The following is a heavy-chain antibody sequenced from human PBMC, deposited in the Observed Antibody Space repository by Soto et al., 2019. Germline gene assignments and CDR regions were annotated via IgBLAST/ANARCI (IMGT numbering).Heavy chain of an antibody. CDR1: GGSFSGYY. CDR2: INHSGST. V-gene: IGHV4-34*01. Sequence: SETLSLTCAVYGGSFSGYYWSWIRQPPGKGLEWIGEINHSGSTNYNPSLKSRVTISVDTSKNQFSLKLSSVTTADTALYYCARTTAVPNTLRSRYFFDYWGQGTLVTVSS. CDR3: ARTTAVPNTLRSRYFFDY. J-gene: IGHJ4*02. D-gene: IGHD4-17*01.